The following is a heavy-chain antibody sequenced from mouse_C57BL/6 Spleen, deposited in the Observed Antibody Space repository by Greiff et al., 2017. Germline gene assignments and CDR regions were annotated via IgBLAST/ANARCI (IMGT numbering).Heavy chain of an antibody. CDR1: GFSLTSYG. J-gene: IGHJ4*01. Sequence: VMLVQSGPGLVAPSQSLSITCTVSGFSLTSYGVHWVRQPPGQGLEWLVVIWSDGSTTYNSALKSRLSISKDNSKSQVSLNMNSLQTDDTARYYCARQGGSDGNYAMGYRGQGDSVTGS. CDR3: ARQGGSDGNYAMGY. V-gene: IGHV2-6-1*01. D-gene: IGHD1-1*02. CDR2: IWSDGST.